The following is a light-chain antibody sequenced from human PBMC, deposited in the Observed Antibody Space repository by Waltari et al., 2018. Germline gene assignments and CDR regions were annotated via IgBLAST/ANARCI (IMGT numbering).Light chain of an antibody. V-gene: IGLV2-14*03. CDR1: SSDVGSYQY. Sequence: QSALTQPASVSGSPGQSITISCLGPSSDVGSYQYVSWFQQHPGKAPKLIIYDASTRPSGTSDRFSGSKSGNTASLTISGLQAEDEADYYCSSYTTSRTWVFGGGTKLTVL. J-gene: IGLJ3*02. CDR3: SSYTTSRTWV. CDR2: DAS.